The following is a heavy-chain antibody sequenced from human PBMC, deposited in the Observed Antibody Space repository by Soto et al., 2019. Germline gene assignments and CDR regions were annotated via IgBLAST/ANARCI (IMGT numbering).Heavy chain of an antibody. V-gene: IGHV3-30*18. CDR1: GFTFSSYG. J-gene: IGHJ6*02. CDR3: AKGEGYGLGANYGMDV. Sequence: QVQLVESGGGVVQPGRSLRLSCAASGFTFSSYGMHWVRQAPGKGLEWVAVISYDGSNKYYADSVKGRFTISRDNSKNTLYLQMNSLRAEDTAVYYCAKGEGYGLGANYGMDVWGQGTTVTVSS. CDR2: ISYDGSNK. D-gene: IGHD1-1*01.